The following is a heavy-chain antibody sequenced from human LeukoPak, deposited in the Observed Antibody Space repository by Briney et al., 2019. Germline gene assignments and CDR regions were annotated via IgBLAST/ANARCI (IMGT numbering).Heavy chain of an antibody. V-gene: IGHV4-59*01. CDR1: GGSISSYY. Sequence: PSETLSLTCTVSGGSISSYYWSWIRQPPGKGLEWIGYIYYSGSTDYNPSLKSRVTISVDTSKNQFSLKLSSVTAADTAVYYCARTRRGRAAAGTSAFDIWGQGTMVTVSS. CDR3: ARTRRGRAAAGTSAFDI. D-gene: IGHD6-13*01. J-gene: IGHJ3*02. CDR2: IYYSGST.